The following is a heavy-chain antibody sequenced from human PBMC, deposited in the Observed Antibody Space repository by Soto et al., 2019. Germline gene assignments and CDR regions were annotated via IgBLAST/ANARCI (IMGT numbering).Heavy chain of an antibody. V-gene: IGHV3-9*01. CDR2: ISWNSGSI. CDR1: GFTFDDYS. D-gene: IGHD3-10*01. Sequence: SLKISCAASGFTFDDYSMHWVRQAPGKGLEWVSGISWNSGSIGYADSVKGRFTSSRDNAKKSLYLKMNSLRAEDTALYYCAKDGSSGSWGPSVQHNHYYYYYYMDVWGKGTTVTVSS. J-gene: IGHJ6*03. CDR3: AKDGSSGSWGPSVQHNHYYYYYYMDV.